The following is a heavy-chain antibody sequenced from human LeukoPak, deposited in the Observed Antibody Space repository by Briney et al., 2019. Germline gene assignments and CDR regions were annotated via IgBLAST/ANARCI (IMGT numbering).Heavy chain of an antibody. CDR3: ARPDVPGGPWAFDI. V-gene: IGHV3-21*01. D-gene: IGHD4-23*01. Sequence: GGSLRLSCAASGFSFSSYNMNWVRQAPGKGLEWVSIISSSSSYIYYADSVKGRFTISRDNAKNSLYLQMNSLRAEDTAVYYCARPDVPGGPWAFDIWGQGTMVTVSS. CDR2: ISSSSSYI. CDR1: GFSFSSYN. J-gene: IGHJ3*02.